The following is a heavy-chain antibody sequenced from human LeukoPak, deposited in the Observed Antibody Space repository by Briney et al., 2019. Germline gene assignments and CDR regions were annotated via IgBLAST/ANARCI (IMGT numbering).Heavy chain of an antibody. J-gene: IGHJ4*02. CDR1: GGTFSSYA. V-gene: IGHV1-69*13. CDR3: ARYLRGCSGGSCYVY. CDR2: IIPIFGTA. D-gene: IGHD2-15*01. Sequence: ASVKVSCKASGGTFSSYAISWLRQAPGQGLEWMGRIIPIFGTANYAQKFQGRVTITADESTSTAYMELSSLRSEDTAVYYCARYLRGCSGGSCYVYWGQGTLVTVSS.